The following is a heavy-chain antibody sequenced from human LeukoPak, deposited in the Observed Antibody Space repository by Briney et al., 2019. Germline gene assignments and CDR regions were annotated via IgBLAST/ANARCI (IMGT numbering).Heavy chain of an antibody. CDR2: VHKSGRT. J-gene: IGHJ4*02. Sequence: PSETLSLTCTVSGGSITNWWSWVRQPPGEGLEWIGEVHKSGRTNYNPSLKTRVTISIDASKNQLSLELTSVTAADTAVYYCARELLGAPTPGAYWGQGTRVTVSS. CDR3: ARELLGAPTPGAY. CDR1: GGSITNW. V-gene: IGHV4-4*02. D-gene: IGHD1-26*01.